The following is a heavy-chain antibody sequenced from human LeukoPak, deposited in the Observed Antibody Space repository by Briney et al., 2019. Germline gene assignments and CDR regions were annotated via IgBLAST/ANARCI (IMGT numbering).Heavy chain of an antibody. D-gene: IGHD4-17*01. CDR1: GYTFTSFG. V-gene: IGHV1-18*01. CDR3: ARHLHYRVWDSGDYHLGY. Sequence: ASVKVSCRVSGYTFTSFGISWVRQAPGQGLEWMGWISVHNGNTNYARKVRDRVTMSTDTSTNTAYMELRSLTSDDTAVYYCARHLHYRVWDSGDYHLGYWGQGTLVAVSS. J-gene: IGHJ4*02. CDR2: ISVHNGNT.